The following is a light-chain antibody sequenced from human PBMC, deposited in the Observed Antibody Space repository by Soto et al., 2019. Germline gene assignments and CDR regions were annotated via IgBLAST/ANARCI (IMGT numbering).Light chain of an antibody. J-gene: IGLJ2*01. CDR3: QSYDSSRSGVVV. CDR1: SSNIGAGYD. Sequence: QSVLTQPPSVSGAPGQRVTISCTGSSSNIGAGYDVHWYQQLPGPAPKLLIYGNSNRPSGVPDRFSGSKSGTSASLAITGLQAEDEADYYCQSYDSSRSGVVVFGGGTKLTVL. CDR2: GNS. V-gene: IGLV1-40*01.